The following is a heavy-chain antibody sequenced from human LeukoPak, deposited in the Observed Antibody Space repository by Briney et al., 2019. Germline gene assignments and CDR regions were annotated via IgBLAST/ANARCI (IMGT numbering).Heavy chain of an antibody. Sequence: PSETLSLTCTVSGGSISSYYWSWIRQPPGKGLEWIGYIYYSGSTNYNPSRKSRVTISVDTSKNQFSLKLSSVTAADTAVYYCARSSYYYDSSGYRSYYYGMDVWGQGTTVTVSS. CDR3: ARSSYYYDSSGYRSYYYGMDV. CDR1: GGSISSYY. V-gene: IGHV4-59*08. D-gene: IGHD3-22*01. CDR2: IYYSGST. J-gene: IGHJ6*02.